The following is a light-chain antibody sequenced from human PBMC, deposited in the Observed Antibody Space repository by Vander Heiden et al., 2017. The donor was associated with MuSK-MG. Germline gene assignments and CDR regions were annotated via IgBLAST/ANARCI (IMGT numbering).Light chain of an antibody. J-gene: IGKJ1*01. CDR1: QSLLHSNGYNY. CDR2: LGS. CDR3: RQSPPTPWT. V-gene: IGKV2-28*01. Sequence: DIVMTQSPLSLPVTPGEPASISCRSSQSLLHSNGYNYLDWYLQKPGQSPQLLIYLGSNRDSGVPDRFSGSGSGTDFTLKISIVDAEDVGVYYCRQSPPTPWTFGQGTKVEIK.